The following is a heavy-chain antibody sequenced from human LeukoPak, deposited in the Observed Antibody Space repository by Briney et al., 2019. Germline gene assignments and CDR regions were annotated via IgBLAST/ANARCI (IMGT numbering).Heavy chain of an antibody. CDR3: AGKRHSSSWLPDY. D-gene: IGHD6-13*01. V-gene: IGHV1-69*13. CDR2: IIPIFGTA. J-gene: IGHJ4*02. CDR1: GGTFSSYA. Sequence: ASVKVSCKASGGTFSSYAINWVRQAPGQGLEWMGGIIPIFGTANYAQKFQGRVTITADESTSTAYMELSSLRSEDTAVYYCAGKRHSSSWLPDYWGQGTLVTVSS.